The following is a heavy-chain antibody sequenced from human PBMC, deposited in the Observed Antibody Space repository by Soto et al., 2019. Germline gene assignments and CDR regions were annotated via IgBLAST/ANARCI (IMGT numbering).Heavy chain of an antibody. J-gene: IGHJ4*02. D-gene: IGHD3-10*01. CDR1: GFTFSSYG. V-gene: IGHV3-30*18. CDR2: ISYDGSNK. CDR3: AKGRMAAAVRGYFYY. Sequence: QVQLVESGGGVVQPGKSLRLSCAGSGFTFSSYGMDWVRQAPGKGLEWVAVISYDGSNKYYADSVKGRFTISRDNSKKTLHLLMRSLTAEDTAVYYSAKGRMAAAVRGYFYYWGQGTQVTVSS.